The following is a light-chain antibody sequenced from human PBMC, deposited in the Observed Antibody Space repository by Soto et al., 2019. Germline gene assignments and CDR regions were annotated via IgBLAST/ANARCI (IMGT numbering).Light chain of an antibody. CDR1: SRDVGGYNF. V-gene: IGLV2-14*03. CDR2: DVN. Sequence: QSALTQPASVSGSPGQSITLSCTGTSRDVGGYNFVSWYQQHPGKVPKLMIFDVNRRPSGVSDRFSGSKSGNTASLTISGLQAEDEGDYYCCSYTRSSTHVFGSGTKLTVL. CDR3: CSYTRSSTHV. J-gene: IGLJ1*01.